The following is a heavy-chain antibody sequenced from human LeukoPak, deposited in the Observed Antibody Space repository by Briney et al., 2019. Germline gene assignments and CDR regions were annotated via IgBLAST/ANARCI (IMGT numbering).Heavy chain of an antibody. J-gene: IGHJ4*02. CDR1: SGSINRYY. CDR2: IYTTGNT. Sequence: SETLSLTCTVSSGSINRYYWGWVRQPAGRGLEWIGRIYTTGNTNYNPSLKSRLTMSVDTSKRQFSLNLRSVTAADTAIYYCARQGYTASHYFLDYWSQGTLVTVSS. V-gene: IGHV4-4*07. D-gene: IGHD3-16*02. CDR3: ARQGYTASHYFLDY.